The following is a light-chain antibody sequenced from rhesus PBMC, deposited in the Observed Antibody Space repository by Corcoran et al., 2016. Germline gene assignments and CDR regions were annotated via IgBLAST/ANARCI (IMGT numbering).Light chain of an antibody. CDR3: QHGYGTPFT. V-gene: IGKV1-74*01. Sequence: DIQMTQSPSSLSASVGDRVTITCRASENVNNYLNWYQHKPGKAPKLLSYKASNLQSGVPSRFSGNGSRTDYTFTISSLQPEDVATYYCQHGYGTPFTFGPGTKLDIK. CDR1: ENVNNY. CDR2: KAS. J-gene: IGKJ3*01.